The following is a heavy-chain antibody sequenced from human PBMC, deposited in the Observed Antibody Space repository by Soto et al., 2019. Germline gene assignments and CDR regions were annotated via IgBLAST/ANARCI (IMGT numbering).Heavy chain of an antibody. CDR1: GFTFSSYA. J-gene: IGHJ6*02. CDR3: ANYPDSSSWYRSLYYYYGMDV. CDR2: ISGSGGST. Sequence: GGSLRLSCAASGFTFSSYAMSWVRQAPGKGLEWVSAISGSGGSTYYADYVKGRFTISRDNSKNTLYLQMNSLRAEDTAVYYCANYPDSSSWYRSLYYYYGMDVWGQGTTVTVSS. V-gene: IGHV3-23*01. D-gene: IGHD6-13*01.